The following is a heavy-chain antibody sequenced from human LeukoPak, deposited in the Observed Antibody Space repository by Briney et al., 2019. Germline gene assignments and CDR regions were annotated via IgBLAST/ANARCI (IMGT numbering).Heavy chain of an antibody. CDR1: GYTFTGYY. V-gene: IGHV1-2*02. D-gene: IGHD3-22*01. CDR2: INPNSGGT. Sequence: GASVTVSFKASGYTFTGYYMHWVRQAPGQGLEWMGWINPNSGGTNYAQKFQGRVTMTRDTSISTAYMELSRLRSDDTAVYYCARLPLYYYDSTADYWGQGTLVTVSS. J-gene: IGHJ4*02. CDR3: ARLPLYYYDSTADY.